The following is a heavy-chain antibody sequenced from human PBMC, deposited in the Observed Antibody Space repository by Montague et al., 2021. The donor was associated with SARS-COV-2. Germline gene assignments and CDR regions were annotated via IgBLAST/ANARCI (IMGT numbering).Heavy chain of an antibody. Sequence: SKTLSLTCTVSGGSISSSSYYWGWIRQPPGKGLEWIGSIYYSGSTXYNPSLKSRVTISVDTSKNQFSLKLSSVTAADTAVYYCARVGRQQLVRLSGMDVWGQGTTVTVS. J-gene: IGHJ6*02. V-gene: IGHV4-39*07. D-gene: IGHD6-13*01. CDR1: GGSISSSSYY. CDR3: ARVGRQQLVRLSGMDV. CDR2: IYYSGST.